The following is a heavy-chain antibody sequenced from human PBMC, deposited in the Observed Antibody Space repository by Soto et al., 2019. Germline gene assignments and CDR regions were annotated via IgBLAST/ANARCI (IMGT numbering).Heavy chain of an antibody. J-gene: IGHJ6*02. V-gene: IGHV3-53*01. CDR1: GFTVSSNY. CDR3: ARDQRDRNSWQYSDYHYGMDV. Sequence: GRSLRLSCAVSGFTVSSNYMSWVRQAPGQGLEWVSSLYSGGNTYYADSVKGRFILSRDNSRNTLYFEMNGLRAEETAVYYCARDQRDRNSWQYSDYHYGMDVWAQRTPVTVYS. CDR2: LYSGGNT. D-gene: IGHD2-15*01.